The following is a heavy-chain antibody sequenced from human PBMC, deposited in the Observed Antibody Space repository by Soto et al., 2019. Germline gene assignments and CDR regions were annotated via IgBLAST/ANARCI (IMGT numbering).Heavy chain of an antibody. J-gene: IGHJ6*02. V-gene: IGHV5-51*01. CDR1: GYSFTSYW. D-gene: IGHD5-12*01. CDR2: IYPGDSDT. CDR3: ARFKATINYYYYYGMDV. Sequence: LGESLKISCKGSGYSFTSYWIGWVRQMPGKGLEWMGIIYPGDSDTRYSPSFQGQVTISADKSISTAYLQWSSLKASDTAMYYCARFKATINYYYYYGMDVWGQGTTVTVSS.